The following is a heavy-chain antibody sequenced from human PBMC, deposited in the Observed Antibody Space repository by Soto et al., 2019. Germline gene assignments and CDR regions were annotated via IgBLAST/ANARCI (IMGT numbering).Heavy chain of an antibody. J-gene: IGHJ4*02. V-gene: IGHV5-10-1*03. CDR3: ARLGVLGLASYDFWSAPL. D-gene: IGHD3-3*01. CDR1: GYSFTSYW. Sequence: EVQLVQSGAEVKKPGESLRISCKGSGYSFTSYWISWVRQMPGKGLGWMGRIDPSDSYTNYSPSFQGHVTISADKSITTAYLQWSSLKASDTAMYYCARLGVLGLASYDFWSAPLWGQGALVTVSS. CDR2: IDPSDSYT.